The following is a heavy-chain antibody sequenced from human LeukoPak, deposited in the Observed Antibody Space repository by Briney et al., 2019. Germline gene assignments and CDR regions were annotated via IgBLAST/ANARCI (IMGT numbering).Heavy chain of an antibody. Sequence: PSETLSLTCTVSGGSISSGDYYWSWIRQPPGKGLEWIGYIYYSGSTYYNPYLKSRVTISVDTSKNQFSLKLSSVTAADTAVYYCARDLKGGGYYDSSGPGGWGQGTLVTVSS. V-gene: IGHV4-30-4*08. J-gene: IGHJ4*02. CDR3: ARDLKGGGYYDSSGPGG. CDR1: GGSISSGDYY. D-gene: IGHD3-22*01. CDR2: IYYSGST.